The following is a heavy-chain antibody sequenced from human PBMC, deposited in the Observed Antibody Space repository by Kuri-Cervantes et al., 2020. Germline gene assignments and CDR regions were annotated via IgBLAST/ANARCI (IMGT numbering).Heavy chain of an antibody. CDR3: ARESITIFGVVIDYYYMDV. Sequence: ASVKVSCKASGYTFTSFDFNWVRLAPGQGLEWMGWMNPNSANTGFAPKFQGRVTITADKSTSTAYMELSSLRSEDTAVYYCARESITIFGVVIDYYYMDVWGKGTTVTVSS. J-gene: IGHJ6*03. CDR1: GYTFTSFD. D-gene: IGHD3-3*01. V-gene: IGHV1-8*01. CDR2: MNPNSANT.